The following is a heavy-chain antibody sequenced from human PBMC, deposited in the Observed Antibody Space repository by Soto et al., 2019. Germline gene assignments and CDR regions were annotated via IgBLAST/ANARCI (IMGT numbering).Heavy chain of an antibody. V-gene: IGHV3-21*06. Sequence: VGSLRLSCAASGFTFTRYSMNWVRQAPGKGLEWVSSISSTTNYIYYGDSMKGRFTISRDNGKNSLYLEMNSLRAEDTAVYYCARESEDLTSNFDYWGQGTLVTAPQ. D-gene: IGHD2-21*01. CDR1: GFTFTRYS. CDR2: ISSTTNYI. CDR3: ARESEDLTSNFDY. J-gene: IGHJ4*02.